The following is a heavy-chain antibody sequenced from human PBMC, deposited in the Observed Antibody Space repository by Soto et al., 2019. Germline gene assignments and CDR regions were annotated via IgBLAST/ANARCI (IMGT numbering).Heavy chain of an antibody. J-gene: IGHJ6*02. CDR1: GGSISSGYYY. V-gene: IGHV4-30-4*01. D-gene: IGHD3-16*02. Sequence: NPSENLSLTCSVSGGSISSGYYYWSWIRQPPGKGLEWIGNIYYSGNTYYNPSLKSRLIISIDTSKKQFSLKVGSVTAADTAGEYCASSSIYVMDLWGQGNTVTV. CDR3: ASSSIYVMDL. CDR2: IYYSGNT.